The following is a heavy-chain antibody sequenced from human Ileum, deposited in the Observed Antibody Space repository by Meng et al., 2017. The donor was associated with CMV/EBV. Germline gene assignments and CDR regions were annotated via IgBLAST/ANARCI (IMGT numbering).Heavy chain of an antibody. CDR1: GLTFNSYS. J-gene: IGHJ4*02. CDR2: ISGSGANS. Sequence: GGSRRLSCVASGLTFNSYSRGWVRQAPGKGLEWVAAISGSGANSYYAESVKGRATISRDNSKNTLLLELNGLRAEDTAVYYCAKDRYFEPAHFDYWGQGTLVTVS. V-gene: IGHV3-23*01. D-gene: IGHD3-9*01. CDR3: AKDRYFEPAHFDY.